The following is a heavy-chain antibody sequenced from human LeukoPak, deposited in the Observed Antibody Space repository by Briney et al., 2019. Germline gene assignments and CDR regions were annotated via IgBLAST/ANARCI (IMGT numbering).Heavy chain of an antibody. Sequence: SQTLSLTCTVSGGSISSHYWSWIRQPPGKGLEWIGYIYYSGSTNYNPSPKSRVTISVDTSKNQFSLKLSSVTAADTAVYYCAREYYGSGQKQIYIDYWGQGTLVTVSS. V-gene: IGHV4-59*11. J-gene: IGHJ4*02. CDR1: GGSISSHY. CDR3: AREYYGSGQKQIYIDY. CDR2: IYYSGST. D-gene: IGHD3-10*01.